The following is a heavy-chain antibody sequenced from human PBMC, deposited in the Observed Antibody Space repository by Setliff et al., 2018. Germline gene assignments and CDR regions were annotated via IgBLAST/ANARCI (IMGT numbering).Heavy chain of an antibody. J-gene: IGHJ6*03. CDR1: GCTFRSYG. Sequence: SVKVSCKASGCTFRSYGISWVRQAPGQGLEWMGGTIPMFGSANYAQKFQGRVTIITDEFTGTAYMELSSLRTEDTAVYYCAREGVDIRSSTDYRYYMDVWGKGTTVTVSS. CDR2: TIPMFGSA. V-gene: IGHV1-69*05. D-gene: IGHD5-12*01. CDR3: AREGVDIRSSTDYRYYMDV.